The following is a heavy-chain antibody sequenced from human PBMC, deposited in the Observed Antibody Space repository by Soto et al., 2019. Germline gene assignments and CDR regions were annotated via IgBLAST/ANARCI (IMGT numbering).Heavy chain of an antibody. CDR3: AKKGRVCRGATCYSSDYYYPMDV. J-gene: IGHJ6*02. CDR2: ISGSGDST. V-gene: IGHV3-23*01. D-gene: IGHD2-15*01. CDR1: GLTFSSYA. Sequence: EVQVLESGGGLVQPGGSLRLSCAASGLTFSSYAMIWVRQAPGKGLEWVSAISGSGDSTYYADSVKGRFTISRDNSKNTLYLQMNSLRAEDTAVYFCAKKGRVCRGATCYSSDYYYPMDVGGQGTTVTVFS.